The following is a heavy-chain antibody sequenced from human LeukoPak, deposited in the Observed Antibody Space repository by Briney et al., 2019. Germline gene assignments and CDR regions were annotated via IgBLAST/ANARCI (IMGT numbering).Heavy chain of an antibody. CDR2: IREERGQE. J-gene: IGHJ5*02. Sequence: GGSLRLSCVASGLTVSNHWMSWVRQAPGKGLEWVANIREERGQEYYVDSVKGRFTISKNSAKNSLYLQMNTPRVEDTAMYYCASLDTAKQPLANHWGQGTLVTVSS. D-gene: IGHD5-18*01. V-gene: IGHV3-7*03. CDR3: ASLDTAKQPLANH. CDR1: GLTVSNHW.